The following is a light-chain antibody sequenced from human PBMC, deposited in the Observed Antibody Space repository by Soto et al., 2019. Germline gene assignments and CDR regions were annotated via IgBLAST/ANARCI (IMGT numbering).Light chain of an antibody. CDR1: QSLLHSNGHSY. CDR3: MQALQTPAT. CDR2: LHS. V-gene: IGKV2-28*01. Sequence: DIVMTQSPLSLPVTPGEPASISCRSSQSLLHSNGHSYLDWYLQKPGQSPQLLIYLHSNRASGVPDRFSGSGSGTDFTLKISRVEAVDVGVYYCMQALQTPATFGQGTKLEIK. J-gene: IGKJ2*01.